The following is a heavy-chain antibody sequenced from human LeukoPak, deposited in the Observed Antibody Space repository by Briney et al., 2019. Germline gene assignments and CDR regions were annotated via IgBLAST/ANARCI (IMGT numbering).Heavy chain of an antibody. D-gene: IGHD5-12*01. V-gene: IGHV3-48*01. CDR2: ISSSSSSI. J-gene: IGHJ4*02. CDR3: ARETGYDSYFDS. Sequence: GGSLRLSCAASEFSFSIYSMNWVRQAPGKGLEWVSYISSSSSSIYYADSVKGRFAISRDNAKNSLYLQMNSLRAEDTAIYYSARETGYDSYFDSWGQGTLVSVSS. CDR1: EFSFSIYS.